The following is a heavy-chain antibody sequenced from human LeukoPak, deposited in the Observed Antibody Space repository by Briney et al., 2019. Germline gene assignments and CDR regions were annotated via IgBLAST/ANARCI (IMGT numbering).Heavy chain of an antibody. J-gene: IGHJ4*02. Sequence: SETLSLTCTVSGGSISSYYWSWIRQPPGKGLEWIGYIYYSGSTHYNPSLKSRVTISVDTSKNQFSLKLSSVTAADTAVYYCARAVGGDGSGSLWGPGTLVTVSS. CDR1: GGSISSYY. CDR2: IYYSGST. CDR3: ARAVGGDGSGSL. V-gene: IGHV4-59*01. D-gene: IGHD3-10*01.